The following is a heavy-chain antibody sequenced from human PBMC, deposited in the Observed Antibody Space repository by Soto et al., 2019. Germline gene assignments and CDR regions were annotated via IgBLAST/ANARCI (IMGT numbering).Heavy chain of an antibody. D-gene: IGHD1-26*01. CDR2: IFHTGTT. Sequence: QVQLQESGSGLVKPSETLSLTCTVSGGSVSSGNYYWSWIRQPPGKGLEWIGYIFHTGTTNYNPSLKSRVAISLDTSMNQFSLKLSSVTAADTAVHYCTRAPVSGSYCFDFWGQGTPVTVSS. CDR3: TRAPVSGSYCFDF. V-gene: IGHV4-61*01. CDR1: GGSVSSGNYY. J-gene: IGHJ4*02.